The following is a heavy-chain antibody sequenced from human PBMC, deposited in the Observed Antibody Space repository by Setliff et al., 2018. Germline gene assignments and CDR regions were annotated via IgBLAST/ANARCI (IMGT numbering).Heavy chain of an antibody. Sequence: RLRGTLSLTCAVYGGSFSRYYWSWIRQPPGKGLEWIGEINHSGSTNYHLSLKSRVTISVDTSKNQFSLKLSSVTAADTAVYYCARAPHGWSAYYYYYYMDVWGKGTTVTVSS. CDR3: ARAPHGWSAYYYYYYMDV. V-gene: IGHV4-34*01. J-gene: IGHJ6*03. D-gene: IGHD2-15*01. CDR1: GGSFSRYY. CDR2: INHSGST.